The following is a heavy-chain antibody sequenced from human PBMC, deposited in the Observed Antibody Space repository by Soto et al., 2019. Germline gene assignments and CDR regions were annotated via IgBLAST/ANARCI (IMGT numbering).Heavy chain of an antibody. Sequence: QVQLVQSGAEVRTPWSSLTVSCKAIGFAFTTNDIHWVRQAPGQRLEWMGWMNVKTDSTDSAEEFKGSLFMTWNTSISTAYLELTGLTSKDTAVYYCAREVVEVASIRLDPWGQGTHVTVS. CDR2: MNVKTDST. CDR3: AREVVEVASIRLDP. D-gene: IGHD3-3*01. CDR1: GFAFTTND. J-gene: IGHJ5*02. V-gene: IGHV1-8*02.